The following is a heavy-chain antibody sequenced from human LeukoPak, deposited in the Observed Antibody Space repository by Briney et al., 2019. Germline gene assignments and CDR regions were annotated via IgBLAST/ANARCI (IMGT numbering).Heavy chain of an antibody. D-gene: IGHD5-24*01. CDR3: ARVRRDGYIDYYYMDV. J-gene: IGHJ6*03. V-gene: IGHV4-59*01. Sequence: SETLSLTCTVSGGSISSYYWSWIRQPPGKGLEWIGYIYYSGSTNYNPSLKSRVTISVDTSKNQFSLKLSSVTAADTAVYYCARVRRDGYIDYYYMDVWGKGTTVTISS. CDR1: GGSISSYY. CDR2: IYYSGST.